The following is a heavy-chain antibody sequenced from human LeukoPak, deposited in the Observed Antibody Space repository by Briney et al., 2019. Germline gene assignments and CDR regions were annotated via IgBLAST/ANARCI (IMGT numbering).Heavy chain of an antibody. J-gene: IGHJ3*02. D-gene: IGHD2-2*01. CDR1: GFTFSTYS. Sequence: GGSLRLSCAASGFTFSTYSMNWVRLVPGKGLEWVSYISSSGNTIYYVDSVKGRFTISRDNAKNSLYLQMNSLRAEVTAVYYCASVYCSSTSCMRGAFDIWGQGTMVTVSS. V-gene: IGHV3-48*01. CDR3: ASVYCSSTSCMRGAFDI. CDR2: ISSSGNTI.